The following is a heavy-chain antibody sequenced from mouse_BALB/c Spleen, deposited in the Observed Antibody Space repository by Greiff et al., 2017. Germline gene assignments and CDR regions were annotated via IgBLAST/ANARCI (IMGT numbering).Heavy chain of an antibody. CDR1: GYSFTSYW. J-gene: IGHJ2*01. CDR2: IYPGNSDT. CDR3: TNPNYYGSSYVDY. Sequence: VQLQQSGTVLARPGASVKMSCKASGYSFTSYWMHWVKQRPGQGLEWIGAIYPGNSDTSYNQKFKGKAKLTAVTSASTAYMELSSLTNEDSAVYYCTNPNYYGSSYVDYWGQGTTLTVSS. V-gene: IGHV1-5*01. D-gene: IGHD1-1*01.